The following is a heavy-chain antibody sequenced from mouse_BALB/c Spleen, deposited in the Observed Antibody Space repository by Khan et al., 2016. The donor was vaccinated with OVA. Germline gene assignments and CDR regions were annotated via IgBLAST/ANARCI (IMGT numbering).Heavy chain of an antibody. V-gene: IGHV1S41*01. Sequence: LVKPGASVKLSCKASGYTFTSYWINWIKQRPGQGLEWIGRIGPGSSNAYYNDMFKGKATLTVDTSSNTAYIQLSSLSSEDSAVYFCARENYYGRGCYAMDYWGQGVSVTVSA. CDR2: IGPGSSNA. J-gene: IGHJ4*01. CDR1: GYTFTSYW. CDR3: ARENYYGRGCYAMDY. D-gene: IGHD1-1*01.